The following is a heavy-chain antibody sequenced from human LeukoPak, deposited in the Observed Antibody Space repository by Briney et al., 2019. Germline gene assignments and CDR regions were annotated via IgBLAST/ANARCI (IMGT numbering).Heavy chain of an antibody. CDR3: ARNPYDSSGYYYYFDY. Sequence: SETLSLTCNVFGTSISSYFWTWIRQPPGKGLEWIGYISYSGSTNYNPSLKSRVTISVDTSKNQFSLKLCSVTAADTAVYYCARNPYDSSGYYYYFDYWGQGTLVIVSS. CDR1: GTSISSYF. CDR2: ISYSGST. D-gene: IGHD3-22*01. J-gene: IGHJ4*02. V-gene: IGHV4-59*12.